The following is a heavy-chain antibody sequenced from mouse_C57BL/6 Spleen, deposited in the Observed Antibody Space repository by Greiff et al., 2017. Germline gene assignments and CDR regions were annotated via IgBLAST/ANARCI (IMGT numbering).Heavy chain of an antibody. CDR1: GYSITSGYY. Sequence: EVQLQQSGPGLVKPSQSLSLTCSVTGYSITSGYYWNWIRQFPGNKLEWMGYISYDGSNNYNPSLKNRISITRDTSKNQFFLKLNSVTTEDTATYYCAREMYGNYLYYFDYWGQGTTLTVSS. V-gene: IGHV3-6*01. J-gene: IGHJ2*01. CDR3: AREMYGNYLYYFDY. CDR2: ISYDGSN. D-gene: IGHD2-10*02.